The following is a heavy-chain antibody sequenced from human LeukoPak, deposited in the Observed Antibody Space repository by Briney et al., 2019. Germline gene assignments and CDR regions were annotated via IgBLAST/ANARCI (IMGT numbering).Heavy chain of an antibody. CDR3: TRQRDGYSN. V-gene: IGHV3-73*01. D-gene: IGHD5-24*01. CDR1: GFTFSGSA. Sequence: PGGSLRLSCAASGFTFSGSAMHWVRQAPGKGLEWVGRIRSKANSYATAYAASVKGRFTISRDDSKNTAYLQMNSLKTEDTAVYYCTRQRDGYSNWGQGTLVTVSS. CDR2: IRSKANSYAT. J-gene: IGHJ4*02.